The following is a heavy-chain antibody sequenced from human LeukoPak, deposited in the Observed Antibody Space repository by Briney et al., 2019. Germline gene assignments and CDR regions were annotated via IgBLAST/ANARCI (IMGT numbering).Heavy chain of an antibody. CDR2: IIPSCGTA. V-gene: IGHV1-69*05. D-gene: IGHD2-15*01. CDR1: GGTFSSYA. CDR3: ARSRFLGYCRGGSCYIFDY. Sequence: SLKVSCKASGGTFSSYAISWVPQAPGQGLEWMGEIIPSCGTANYAQMFQGGVPHTKNESTSIAYMELSSLRSEDTAVYYCARSRFLGYCRGGSCYIFDYWGQGTLVTVSS. J-gene: IGHJ4*02.